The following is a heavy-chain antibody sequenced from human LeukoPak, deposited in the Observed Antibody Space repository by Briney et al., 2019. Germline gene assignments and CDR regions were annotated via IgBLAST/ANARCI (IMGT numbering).Heavy chain of an antibody. V-gene: IGHV4-59*01. J-gene: IGHJ4*02. Sequence: MPSETLSLTCTVSGGSISSYYWSWIRQPPGKGLEWIGYIYYSGSTNYNPSLKSRVTISVDTSKNQFSLKLSSVTAADTAVYYCARGFWPLTMANYYFDYWGQGTLVTVSS. CDR1: GGSISSYY. CDR2: IYYSGST. CDR3: ARGFWPLTMANYYFDY. D-gene: IGHD3-10*01.